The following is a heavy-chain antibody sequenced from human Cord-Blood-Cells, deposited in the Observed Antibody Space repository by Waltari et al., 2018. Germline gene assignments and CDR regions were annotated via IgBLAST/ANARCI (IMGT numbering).Heavy chain of an antibody. CDR1: GYTFPGYY. CDR3: ARVSRSGNYDILTGNLDY. V-gene: IGHV1-2*02. D-gene: IGHD3-9*01. CDR2: INPDSGGT. Sequence: QVQLVQSGAGVKKPGASVQVSCKASGYTFPGYYMTWVRQPPGQGLEWMGWINPDSGGTNYAQKFQGRVTMTRDTSISTAYMELSRLRSDDTAVYYCARVSRSGNYDILTGNLDYWGQGTLVTVSS. J-gene: IGHJ4*02.